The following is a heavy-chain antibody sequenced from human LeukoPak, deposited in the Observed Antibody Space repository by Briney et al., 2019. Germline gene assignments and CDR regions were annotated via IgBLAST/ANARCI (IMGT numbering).Heavy chain of an antibody. CDR3: AKFIRDYDFWSGSYRAQWFDP. Sequence: PGGSLRLSCAASGFTLSDYYMSWIRQAPGKGLESVSTISGSGADTYYADSVTGRFTISRDNSKDTLYLQRSSLRAEDRAVYYCAKFIRDYDFWSGSYRAQWFDPWGQGTLVTVPS. CDR1: GFTLSDYY. V-gene: IGHV3-23*01. J-gene: IGHJ5*02. D-gene: IGHD3-3*01. CDR2: ISGSGADT.